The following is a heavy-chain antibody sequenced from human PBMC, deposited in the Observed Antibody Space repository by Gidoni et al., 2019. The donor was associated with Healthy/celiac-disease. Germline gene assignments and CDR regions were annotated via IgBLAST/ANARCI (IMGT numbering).Heavy chain of an antibody. D-gene: IGHD3-3*01. J-gene: IGHJ3*02. Sequence: QVQLQQWGAGLLKPSETLSLTCAVYGGSFSGYYWSWIRQPPGKGLEWIGEINHSGSTNYNPSLKSRVTISVDTSKNQFSLKLSSVTAADTAVYYCARVHDFWSGYPSHHAFDIWGQGTMVTVSS. CDR2: INHSGST. CDR3: ARVHDFWSGYPSHHAFDI. CDR1: GGSFSGYY. V-gene: IGHV4-34*01.